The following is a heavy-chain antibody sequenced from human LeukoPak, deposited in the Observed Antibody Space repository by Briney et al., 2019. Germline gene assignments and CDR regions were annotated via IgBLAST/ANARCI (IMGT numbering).Heavy chain of an antibody. CDR3: ARDRRRQWLVQFDY. J-gene: IGHJ4*02. V-gene: IGHV1-18*01. D-gene: IGHD6-19*01. Sequence: ASVKVSCKASGYTFTSYGISWVRQAPGQGLEWMGWISAYNGKTNYAQKLQGRVTMTTDTSTSTAYMELRSLRSDDTAVYYCARDRRRQWLVQFDYWGQGTLVTVSS. CDR2: ISAYNGKT. CDR1: GYTFTSYG.